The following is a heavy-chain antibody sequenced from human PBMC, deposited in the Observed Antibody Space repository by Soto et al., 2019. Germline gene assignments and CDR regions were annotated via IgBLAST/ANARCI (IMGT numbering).Heavy chain of an antibody. V-gene: IGHV3-15*07. CDR1: GFPFSNAW. D-gene: IGHD1-26*01. CDR2: VKSKTDGGSS. Sequence: GGSLRLSCVASGFPFSNAWINWIRQLPGKGLEWVGRVKSKTDGGSSDYAAAVKGRFAVSRDDSRHIVYLQMNSLKIEDTGVYYCTTDSRTTLPEIRFDYWGHGTQVTVSS. J-gene: IGHJ4*01. CDR3: TTDSRTTLPEIRFDY.